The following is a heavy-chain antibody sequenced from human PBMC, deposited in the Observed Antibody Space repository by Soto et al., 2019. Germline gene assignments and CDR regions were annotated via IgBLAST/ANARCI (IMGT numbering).Heavy chain of an antibody. CDR1: GGSVNSDSYY. Sequence: PSETLSLTCTVSGGSVNSDSYYWTWIRQPPGKRLEWIGSLYYSGSTNYNPSLKSRVTISVDTSKNQFSLKLSSVTAADTAVYYCAREKVLLWFGEASAYGMDVSGQGTTVTVSS. V-gene: IGHV4-61*01. CDR3: AREKVLLWFGEASAYGMDV. J-gene: IGHJ6*02. D-gene: IGHD3-10*01. CDR2: LYYSGST.